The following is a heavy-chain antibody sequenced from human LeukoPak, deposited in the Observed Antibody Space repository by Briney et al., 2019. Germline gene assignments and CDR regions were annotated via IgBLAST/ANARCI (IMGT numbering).Heavy chain of an antibody. J-gene: IGHJ6*03. D-gene: IGHD1-26*01. CDR1: GFTFSSYW. CDR2: INTDVGST. V-gene: IGHV3-74*01. CDR3: ARGCRESRWELLPCYYYYMDV. Sequence: PGGCMRLSCVVAGFTFSSYWMHWVRQAPGKGLVWVSRINTDVGSTNYADSVKDRFTISRDNAKNTLYLQMNSLRAEDTAVYYCARGCRESRWELLPCYYYYMDVWGKGTTVTVSS.